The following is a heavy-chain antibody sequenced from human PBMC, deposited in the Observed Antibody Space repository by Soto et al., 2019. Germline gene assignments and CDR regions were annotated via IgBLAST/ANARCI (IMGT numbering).Heavy chain of an antibody. CDR2: ISSSSSYI. J-gene: IGHJ3*02. V-gene: IGHV3-21*01. CDR3: ARASYNWNYVDAFDI. CDR1: GFTFSRYS. Sequence: GGSLRLSCAASGFTFSRYSMNWVRQAPGKGLEWVSSISSSSSYIYYADSVKGRFTISRDNAKNSLYLQMNSLRAEDTAVYYCARASYNWNYVDAFDIWGQGTMVTV. D-gene: IGHD1-7*01.